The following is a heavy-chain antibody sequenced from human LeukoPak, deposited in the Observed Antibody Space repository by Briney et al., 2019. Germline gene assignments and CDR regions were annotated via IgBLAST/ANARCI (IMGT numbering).Heavy chain of an antibody. D-gene: IGHD3-3*01. CDR1: GGSISSYY. J-gene: IGHJ4*02. CDR2: IYYSGST. CDR3: ARDPGYYDFWSGYYYYFDY. V-gene: IGHV4-59*12. Sequence: SETLSLTCTVSGGSISSYYWSWIRQPPGKGLEWIGSIYYSGSTYYNPSLKSRVTISVDTSKNQFSLKLSSVTAADTAVYYCARDPGYYDFWSGYYYYFDYWGQGTLVTVSS.